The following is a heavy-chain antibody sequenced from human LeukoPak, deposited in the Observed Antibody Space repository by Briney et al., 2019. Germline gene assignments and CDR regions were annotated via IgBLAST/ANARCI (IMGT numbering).Heavy chain of an antibody. CDR3: VRASGWFDP. Sequence: PGGSLRLSCAASGFTFSSYAMHWVRQAPGKGLEYVSAISSGGGTTYYADSVKGRFTISRDTSKNTLYLQMTSLKPEDTALYYCVRASGWFDPWGQGTLVTVSS. V-gene: IGHV3-64D*06. CDR1: GFTFSSYA. D-gene: IGHD6-25*01. CDR2: ISSGGGTT. J-gene: IGHJ5*02.